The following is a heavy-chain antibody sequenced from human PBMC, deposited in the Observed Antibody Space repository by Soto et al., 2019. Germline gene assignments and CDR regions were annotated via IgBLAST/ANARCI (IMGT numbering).Heavy chain of an antibody. CDR2: IYYTGST. D-gene: IGHD6-13*01. J-gene: IGHJ5*02. Sequence: QLQLQESGPGLVKPSETLALTCTVSGGSISSSSYYWGWIRQPPGKGLEWIGSIYYTGSTYHNPSLKRRVTISLDTSNNQFSLNLTSVTAADTAVYFCARCIAAGHWFDPWGQGTLVTVSS. CDR3: ARCIAAGHWFDP. CDR1: GGSISSSSYY. V-gene: IGHV4-39*01.